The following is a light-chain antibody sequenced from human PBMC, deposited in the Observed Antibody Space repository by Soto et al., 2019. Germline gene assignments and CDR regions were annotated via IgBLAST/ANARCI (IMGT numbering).Light chain of an antibody. CDR2: EVS. CDR3: SSYASSSTRYV. J-gene: IGLJ1*01. Sequence: QSAMAHPASVSGSHGDSITISFKGTISCVCGYNYVSCYQQHPVKAPKLMIYEVSNLPSAVSNRFSGSKSGNTASLTISGLQAEDEADYFCSSYASSSTRYVFGTGTKVTVL. CDR1: ISCVCGYNY. V-gene: IGLV2-14*01.